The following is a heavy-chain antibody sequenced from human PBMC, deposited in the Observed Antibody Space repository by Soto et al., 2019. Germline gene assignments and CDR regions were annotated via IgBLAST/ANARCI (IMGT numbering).Heavy chain of an antibody. CDR1: GFTFGSYS. Sequence: EVQLLESGGGLAQPGGSLRLSCAASGFTFGSYSMNWVRQAPGKGLEWVSIISGNGGATFYADSVKGRFTISRDNSKKRVFLQMESVRADETAVYYCAKVADCGPSRCDDGIAIWGHGTMVTVS. D-gene: IGHD5-12*01. CDR2: ISGNGGAT. V-gene: IGHV3-23*01. J-gene: IGHJ3*02. CDR3: AKVADCGPSRCDDGIAI.